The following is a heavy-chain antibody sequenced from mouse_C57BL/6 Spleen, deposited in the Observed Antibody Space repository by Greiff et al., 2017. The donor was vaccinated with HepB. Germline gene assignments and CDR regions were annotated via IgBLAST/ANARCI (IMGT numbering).Heavy chain of an antibody. V-gene: IGHV3-6*01. J-gene: IGHJ1*03. CDR2: ISYDGSN. CDR1: GYSITSGYY. CDR3: ARYWQYFDV. Sequence: DVQLQESGPGLVKPSQSLSLTCSVTGYSITSGYYWNWIRQFPGNKLEWMGYISYDGSNNYNPSLKNRISITRDTSKNQFFLKLNSVTTEDTATYYCARYWQYFDVWGTGTTVTVSS.